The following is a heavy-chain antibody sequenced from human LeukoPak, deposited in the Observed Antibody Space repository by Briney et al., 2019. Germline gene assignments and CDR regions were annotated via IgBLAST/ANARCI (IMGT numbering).Heavy chain of an antibody. Sequence: PSETLSLTCTVSGGSISSSSYYWGWIRQPPGKGLEWIGSIYYSGSTYYNPSLKSRVTISVDRFKNQFSLKLSSVTAADTAVYYCARETRLGCSSTSCPNNWFDPWGQGTLVTVSS. CDR1: GGSISSSSYY. CDR3: ARETRLGCSSTSCPNNWFDP. CDR2: IYYSGST. J-gene: IGHJ5*02. V-gene: IGHV4-39*07. D-gene: IGHD2-2*01.